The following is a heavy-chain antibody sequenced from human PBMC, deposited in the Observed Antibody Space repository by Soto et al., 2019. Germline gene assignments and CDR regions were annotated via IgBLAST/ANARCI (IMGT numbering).Heavy chain of an antibody. CDR3: AREGGYYDFWSGYWDYYYYGMDV. CDR1: GFTFSSYG. J-gene: IGHJ6*02. CDR2: IWYDGSNK. D-gene: IGHD3-3*01. Sequence: LRLSCAASGFTFSSYGMHWVRQAPGKGLEWVAVIWYDGSNKYYADSVKGRFTISRDNSKNTLYLQMNSLRAEDTAVYYCAREGGYYDFWSGYWDYYYYGMDVWGQGTTVTVSS. V-gene: IGHV3-33*01.